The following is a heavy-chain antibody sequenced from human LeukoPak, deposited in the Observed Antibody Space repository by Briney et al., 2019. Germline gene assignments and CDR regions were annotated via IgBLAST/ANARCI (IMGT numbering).Heavy chain of an antibody. J-gene: IGHJ4*02. CDR1: GFSLSSYG. CDR2: ISNTYSDI. Sequence: GGSLRLSCAASGFSLSSYGVNWVRQAPGKGLEWVSCISNTYSDIYYADSVRGRFTVSRDNAKNSVYLQMNSLRAEDTAVYYCARYGVSSSTSYIDFWGQGTLVTVSS. D-gene: IGHD2-2*01. V-gene: IGHV3-21*06. CDR3: ARYGVSSSTSYIDF.